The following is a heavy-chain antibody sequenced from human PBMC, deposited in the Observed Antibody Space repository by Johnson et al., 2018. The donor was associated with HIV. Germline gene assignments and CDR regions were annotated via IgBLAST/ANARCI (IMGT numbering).Heavy chain of an antibody. J-gene: IGHJ3*02. V-gene: IGHV3-30*02. D-gene: IGHD6-13*01. CDR1: GFTFSSYA. Sequence: QVQLVESGGDLVKPGGSLRLSCAGSGFTFSSYAMHWVRQAPGKGLEWVAFIRSDGTNKYYADFVKGRFTISRDNSRDTVHLQMNSLRSEDTAVYYCASRGREIVAAGILGAFDIWGQGTMVTVSS. CDR3: ASRGREIVAAGILGAFDI. CDR2: IRSDGTNK.